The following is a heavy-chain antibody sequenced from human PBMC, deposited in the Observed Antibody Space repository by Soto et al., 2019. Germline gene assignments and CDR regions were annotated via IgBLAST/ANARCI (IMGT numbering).Heavy chain of an antibody. D-gene: IGHD2-15*01. J-gene: IGHJ3*02. CDR1: GFTFSSYA. CDR3: AMMVVALQPSAFDI. CDR2: ISYDGSNK. V-gene: IGHV3-30-3*01. Sequence: GGSLRLSCAASGFTFSSYAMHWVRQAPGKGLEWVAVISYDGSNKYYADSVKGRFTISRDNSKNTLYLQMNSLRAEDTAVYYCAMMVVALQPSAFDIWGQGTMVTVSS.